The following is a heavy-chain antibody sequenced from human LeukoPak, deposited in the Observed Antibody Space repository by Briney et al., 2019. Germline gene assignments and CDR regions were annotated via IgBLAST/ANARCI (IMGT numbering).Heavy chain of an antibody. CDR3: ARGGGLDV. Sequence: GGSLRLSCAASGFTFSSYWMNWARQAPGKGLEWVASINHNGNVNYYVDSVKGRFTIPRDNAKNSLYLQMSNLRAEDTAVYFCARGGGLDVWGQGATVTVSS. CDR1: GFTFSSYW. D-gene: IGHD3-16*01. V-gene: IGHV3-7*03. CDR2: INHNGNVN. J-gene: IGHJ6*02.